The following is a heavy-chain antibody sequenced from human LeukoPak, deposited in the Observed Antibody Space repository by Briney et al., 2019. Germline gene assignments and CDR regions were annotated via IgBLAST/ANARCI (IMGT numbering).Heavy chain of an antibody. CDR3: ATVATPPYYGMDV. D-gene: IGHD5-12*01. CDR1: EFIFSNFH. V-gene: IGHV3-48*01. J-gene: IGHJ6*02. CDR2: IDISNRTI. Sequence: GGSLRLSCAASEFIFSNFHMNWVRQAPGKGLEWVSYIDISNRTIYYADFVKGRFTISRDNAKNSLFLQMNSLRAEDTAVYFCATVATPPYYGMDVWGQGTTVTVSS.